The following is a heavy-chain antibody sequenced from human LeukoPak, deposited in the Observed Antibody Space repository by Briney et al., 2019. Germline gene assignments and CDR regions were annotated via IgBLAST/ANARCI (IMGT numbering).Heavy chain of an antibody. CDR1: GYTFTDYG. J-gene: IGHJ6*02. D-gene: IGHD5-12*01. V-gene: IGHV1-18*01. Sequence: ASVKVSCKASGYTFTDYGISWVRQAPGQGLEWMGWISANNGNTKHAQKFQGRVTMTTDTSTSTAYMEVRSLRTDDTAVYYCARDRADIVVTYYVMHVWGQGTAVTVSS. CDR3: ARDRADIVVTYYVMHV. CDR2: ISANNGNT.